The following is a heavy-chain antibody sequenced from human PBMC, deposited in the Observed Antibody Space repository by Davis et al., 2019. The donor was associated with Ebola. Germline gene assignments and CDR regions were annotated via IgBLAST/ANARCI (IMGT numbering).Heavy chain of an antibody. Sequence: SLKISCAASGFTFDDYAMHWVRQAPGKGLEWVSGISWNSGSIGYADSVKGRFTISRDNAKNSLYLQMNSLRAEDTAVYYCARKYYTFTPGHDAFDIWGQGTMVTVCS. J-gene: IGHJ3*02. CDR1: GFTFDDYA. CDR3: ARKYYTFTPGHDAFDI. V-gene: IGHV3-9*01. CDR2: ISWNSGSI. D-gene: IGHD2/OR15-2a*01.